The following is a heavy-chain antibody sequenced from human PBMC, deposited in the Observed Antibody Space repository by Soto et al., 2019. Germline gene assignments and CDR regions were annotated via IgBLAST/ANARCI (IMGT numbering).Heavy chain of an antibody. CDR3: ARASGESYPGSRVFDS. D-gene: IGHD3-10*01. Sequence: SLRLSCAASGFTFSSNAMSWVRQAPGKGLEWVSVITNTGGDTLYADSVKGRFTISRDNFKNTLYLQMNSLRAEDTAIYYCARASGESYPGSRVFDSWGQGTRVTVSS. V-gene: IGHV3-23*01. CDR2: ITNTGGDT. J-gene: IGHJ4*02. CDR1: GFTFSSNA.